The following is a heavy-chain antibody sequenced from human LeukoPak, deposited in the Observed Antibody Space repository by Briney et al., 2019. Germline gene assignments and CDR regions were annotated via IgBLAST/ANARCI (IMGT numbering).Heavy chain of an antibody. CDR1: GYTFTSYD. J-gene: IGHJ6*04. Sequence: ASVKVSCKASGYTFTSYDINWVRQATGQGLEWMGWMNPNSGNTGYAQKFQGRVTMTRNTSISTAYMELSNLRSEDTAVYYCARDLALEWLGPAKMDVWGKGTTVTVSS. V-gene: IGHV1-8*01. D-gene: IGHD3-3*01. CDR3: ARDLALEWLGPAKMDV. CDR2: MNPNSGNT.